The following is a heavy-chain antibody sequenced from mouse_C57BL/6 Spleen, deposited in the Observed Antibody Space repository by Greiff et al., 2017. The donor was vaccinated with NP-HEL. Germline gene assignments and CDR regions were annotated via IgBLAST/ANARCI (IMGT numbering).Heavy chain of an antibody. V-gene: IGHV1-81*01. J-gene: IGHJ3*01. CDR1: GYTFTSYG. CDR3: ARSEDYAY. Sequence: QVQLQQSGAELARPGASVKLSCKASGYTFTSYGISWVKQRTGQGLEWIGEIYPRSGNTYYNEKFKGKATLTADKSSSTAYMELRSLTSEDSAVFLCARSEDYAYGGQGTLFTVSA. D-gene: IGHD2-4*01. CDR2: IYPRSGNT.